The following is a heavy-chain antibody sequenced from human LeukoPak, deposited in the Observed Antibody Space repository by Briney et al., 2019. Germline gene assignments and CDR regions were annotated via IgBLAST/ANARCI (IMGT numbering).Heavy chain of an antibody. CDR2: IYYSGST. D-gene: IGHD4-11*01. J-gene: IGHJ5*02. Sequence: PSETLSLTCSVSGGSISSYYWSWIRQPPGKGLEWIGYIYYSGSTNYNPSLKSRVTISVDTSKNQFSLKLSSVTAADTAVYYCARGDYSNNNWFDPWGQGTLVTVSS. CDR1: GGSISSYY. CDR3: ARGDYSNNNWFDP. V-gene: IGHV4-59*12.